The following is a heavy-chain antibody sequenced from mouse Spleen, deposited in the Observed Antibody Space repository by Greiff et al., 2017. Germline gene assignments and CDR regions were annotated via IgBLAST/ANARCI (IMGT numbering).Heavy chain of an antibody. CDR3: ARRNRSSRAWFAY. CDR2: ILPGSGST. CDR1: GYTFTGYW. J-gene: IGHJ3*01. V-gene: IGHV1-9*01. D-gene: IGHD3-1*01. Sequence: QVQLQQSGAELMKPGASVKLSCKATGYTFTGYWLAWVKQRPGHGLEWIGEILPGSGSTNYNEKFKGKATFTVDTSSNTAYMQLSSLTTKDSAIDYYARRNRSSRAWFAYWGQGTLVTVSA.